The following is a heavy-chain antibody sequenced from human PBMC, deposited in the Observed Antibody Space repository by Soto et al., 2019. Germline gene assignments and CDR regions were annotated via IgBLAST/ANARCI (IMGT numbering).Heavy chain of an antibody. CDR1: GGSIDSGGLF. J-gene: IGHJ4*02. CDR3: EREHDYSKYVAQIDY. D-gene: IGHD4-4*01. V-gene: IGHV4-31*03. CDR2: IDYSGNT. Sequence: SETLSLTCTVSGGSIDSGGLFWTWIRQHPEKGLEWIGYIDYSGNTQYNPPLRSRVRIVADTSKNQFSLKLSSVTAADTAVYYCEREHDYSKYVAQIDYWGQGILVTVSS.